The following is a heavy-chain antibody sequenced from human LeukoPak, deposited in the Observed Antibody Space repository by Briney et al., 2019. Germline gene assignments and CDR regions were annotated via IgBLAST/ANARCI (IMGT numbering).Heavy chain of an antibody. Sequence: GGSLRLSCAASGFTFDDYAMHWVRQAPGKSLEWVSLISWDGGSTYYADSVKGRFTISRDNSKNSLYLQMNSLRAEDTALYYCAKDITRVFGSASCPDYWGQGTLVTVSS. V-gene: IGHV3-43D*03. CDR3: AKDITRVFGSASCPDY. J-gene: IGHJ4*02. CDR2: ISWDGGST. D-gene: IGHD2-2*01. CDR1: GFTFDDYA.